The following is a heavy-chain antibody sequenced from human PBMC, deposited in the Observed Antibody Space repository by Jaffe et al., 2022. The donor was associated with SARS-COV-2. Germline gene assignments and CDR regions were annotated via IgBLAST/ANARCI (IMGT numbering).Heavy chain of an antibody. CDR1: GFTFSAYS. CDR3: TKSGGANPLAPQDY. Sequence: EVQLVESGGGLVKPGGSLRLSCAASGFTFSAYSMNWVRQAPGKGLEWVSSISGYSSYIYHADSLRGRFSISRDNAKNSLFLQMNSLRAEDTAVYYCTKSGGANPLAPQDYWGQGTLVTVSS. J-gene: IGHJ4*02. D-gene: IGHD1-26*01. CDR2: ISGYSSYI. V-gene: IGHV3-21*01.